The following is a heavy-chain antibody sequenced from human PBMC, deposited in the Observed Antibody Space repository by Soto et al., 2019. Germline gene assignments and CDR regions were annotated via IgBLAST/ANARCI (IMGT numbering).Heavy chain of an antibody. V-gene: IGHV4-30-2*01. CDR2: MYQSGRT. Sequence: QLQLQESGSGLVKPSQTLSLTCAVSGASISSGGYSWSWIRQPPGKGLGWIGYMYQSGRTHYTSSLKSRVTISVDRSKTQFSLKLSSVTAADTAMYYCARARYCSGGSCYSDYWGQGILVTVSS. CDR3: ARARYCSGGSCYSDY. CDR1: GASISSGGYS. D-gene: IGHD2-15*01. J-gene: IGHJ4*02.